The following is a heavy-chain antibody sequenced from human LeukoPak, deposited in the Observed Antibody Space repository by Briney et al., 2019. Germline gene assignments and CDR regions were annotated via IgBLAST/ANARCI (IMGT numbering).Heavy chain of an antibody. CDR2: INHSGST. J-gene: IGHJ6*02. D-gene: IGHD6-19*01. CDR1: GGSFSGYY. Sequence: PSETLSLTCAVYGGSFSGYYWSWIRQPPGKGLEWIGEINHSGSTNYNPSLKSRVTISVDTSKNQFSLKLSSVTAADTAVYYCARDRGIAVAGINYYYYGMDVWGQGTTVTVSS. V-gene: IGHV4-34*01. CDR3: ARDRGIAVAGINYYYYGMDV.